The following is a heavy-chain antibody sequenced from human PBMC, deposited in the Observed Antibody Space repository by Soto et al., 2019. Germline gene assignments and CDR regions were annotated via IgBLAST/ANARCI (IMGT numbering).Heavy chain of an antibody. J-gene: IGHJ5*01. CDR3: ARHGGIVTSNWFDS. V-gene: IGHV4-59*08. CDR2: IYYSGST. D-gene: IGHD1-26*01. CDR1: GGSIRSYY. Sequence: SETLSLTCTVSGGSIRSYYWSWIRQPPGKGLEWIGYIYYSGSTNYNPSLKSRVTISVDTSKNQFSLKLSSVTAADTAVYYCARHGGIVTSNWFDSWGQGTLVTVSS.